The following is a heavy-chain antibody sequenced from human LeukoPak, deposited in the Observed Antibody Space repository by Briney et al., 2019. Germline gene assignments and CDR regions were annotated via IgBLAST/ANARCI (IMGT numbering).Heavy chain of an antibody. CDR3: ARGKWGDYVPHDY. CDR1: GDSVSSGDYH. CDR2: ISNSGNT. J-gene: IGHJ4*02. D-gene: IGHD4-17*01. Sequence: SETLSLTCTVSGDSVSSGDYHWSWIRQPPGKGLEWIGNISNSGNTNYNPSLKSRVTISIDTSKNQFSLKLSSVTAADTAVYYCARGKWGDYVPHDYWGQGTLVTVSS. V-gene: IGHV4-61*08.